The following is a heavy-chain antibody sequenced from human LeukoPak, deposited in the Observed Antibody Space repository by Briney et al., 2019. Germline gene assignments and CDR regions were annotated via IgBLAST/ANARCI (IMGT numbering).Heavy chain of an antibody. Sequence: GGSLRLSCAASGFTFSSYSMSWVRQAPGKGLEGVSSISSSSSYIYYADSVKGRFTISRDNAKNSLYLQMNSLRAEDTAVYYCARVPNYYDSTGVGYWGQGTLVTVSS. D-gene: IGHD3-22*01. CDR3: ARVPNYYDSTGVGY. CDR1: GFTFSSYS. V-gene: IGHV3-21*01. J-gene: IGHJ4*02. CDR2: ISSSSSYI.